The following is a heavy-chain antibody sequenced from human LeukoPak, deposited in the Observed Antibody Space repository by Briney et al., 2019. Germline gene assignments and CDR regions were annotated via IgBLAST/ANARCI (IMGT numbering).Heavy chain of an antibody. CDR1: GGTFSSYA. CDR2: IIPIFGTA. D-gene: IGHD2-2*01. CDR3: ARIVTQAYAPEYFQH. J-gene: IGHJ1*01. V-gene: IGHV1-69*13. Sequence: ASVKVSCKASGGTFSSYAISWVRQAPGQGLEWMGGIIPIFGTANYAQKFQGRVTVTADQSTSTAYMELTSLRSEDPAVYYCARIVTQAYAPEYFQHGGQGTLVTVSS.